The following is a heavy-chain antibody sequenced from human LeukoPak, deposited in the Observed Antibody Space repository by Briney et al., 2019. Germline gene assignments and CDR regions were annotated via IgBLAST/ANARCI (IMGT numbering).Heavy chain of an antibody. D-gene: IGHD1-1*01. CDR3: ARGQLGIDC. CDR2: INHSGST. V-gene: IGHV4-34*01. Sequence: SETLSLTCAVYGGSFSGYYWSWIRQPPGKGLEWIGEINHSGSTNYNPSLKSRVTISVDTSKNQFSLKLSSVTAADTAVYYCARGQLGIDCWGQGTLVTVSS. CDR1: GGSFSGYY. J-gene: IGHJ4*02.